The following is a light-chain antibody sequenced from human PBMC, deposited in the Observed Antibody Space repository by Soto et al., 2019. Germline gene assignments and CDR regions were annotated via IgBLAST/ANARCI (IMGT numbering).Light chain of an antibody. J-gene: IGKJ1*01. CDR1: QTVSTNY. Sequence: EIVLTQSPGTLSLSPGERATLSCRASQTVSTNYLAWYQQKPGQAPRLLIYGASKRATGIPDRFSGSGSGTDFTLTISRLEPEDFAVYYCQQRSNWPTFGQGTKVDIK. CDR2: GAS. CDR3: QQRSNWPT. V-gene: IGKV3D-20*02.